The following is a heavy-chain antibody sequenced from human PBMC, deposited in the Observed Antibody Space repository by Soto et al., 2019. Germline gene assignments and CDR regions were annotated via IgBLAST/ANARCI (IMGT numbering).Heavy chain of an antibody. CDR1: GYTFSSYA. D-gene: IGHD7-27*01. J-gene: IGHJ4*02. CDR2: INAGYGNT. V-gene: IGHV1-3*01. CDR3: ARDTGDGTFDF. Sequence: VHVSCTASGYTFSSYAMHWVRQAPGQRLEWMGWINAGYGNTKSSQKFQDRVTISRDTSASTAYMELTSLRSEDTAVYYCARDTGDGTFDFWGQGTLVTVSS.